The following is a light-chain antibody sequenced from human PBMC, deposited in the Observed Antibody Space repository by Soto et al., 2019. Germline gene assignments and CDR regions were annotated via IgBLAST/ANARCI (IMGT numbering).Light chain of an antibody. J-gene: IGLJ1*01. CDR1: SSDVGGYNY. V-gene: IGLV2-8*01. CDR2: EVS. CDR3: SSYAGSNNLV. Sequence: QSALTQPPSASGSPGQSVTISCTGTSSDVGGYNYVSWYQQHPGKAPKLMIYEVSERPSGVPDRFSGSKSSNTASLTVSGLQAEDEADYCCSSYAGSNNLVFGTGTKVTV.